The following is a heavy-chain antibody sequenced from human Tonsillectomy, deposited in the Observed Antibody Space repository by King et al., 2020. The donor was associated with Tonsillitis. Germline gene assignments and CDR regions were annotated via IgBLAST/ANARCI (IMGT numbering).Heavy chain of an antibody. D-gene: IGHD1-7*01. CDR2: IFYLGRP. CDR3: ARHRSTGGENYFDP. CDR1: GGSITTDAYF. J-gene: IGHJ5*02. V-gene: IGHV4-39*01. Sequence: QLQESGPGLVKPSETLALTCTVFGGSITTDAYFWGWIRQPPGKGLEWIGTIFYLGRPYYNPSLKSRVSIFVSTSKNQFSLKLSSLTATDTAVYYCARHRSTGGENYFDPWGQGTLVTVSS.